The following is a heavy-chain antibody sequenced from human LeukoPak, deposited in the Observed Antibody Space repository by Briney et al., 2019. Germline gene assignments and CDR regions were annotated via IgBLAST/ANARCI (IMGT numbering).Heavy chain of an antibody. CDR1: GGSISSYY. J-gene: IGHJ6*03. CDR2: IYYSGST. V-gene: IGHV4-59*01. CDR3: ARMAILTDYSIHMDV. Sequence: PSETLSLTCTVSGGSISSYYWSWIRQPPGKGLEWIGYIYYSGSTNYNPSLKSRVTISVDTSKNQFSLKLSSVTAADTAVYYCARMAILTDYSIHMDVWGKGTTVTVSS. D-gene: IGHD3-9*01.